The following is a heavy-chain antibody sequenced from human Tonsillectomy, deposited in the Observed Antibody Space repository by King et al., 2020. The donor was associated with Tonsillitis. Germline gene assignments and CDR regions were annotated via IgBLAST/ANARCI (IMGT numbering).Heavy chain of an antibody. J-gene: IGHJ4*02. D-gene: IGHD3-9*01. CDR1: GGSISSYY. CDR2: TYYSGST. CDR3: ASPYPVLKY. V-gene: IGHV4-59*01. Sequence: QLQESGPGLVKPSETLSLTCTVSGGSISSYYWSWIRQPPGKGLEWIGYTYYSGSTNYNPSLKSRVTISVDTSKNQFSLKLGSVTAADTAMYYCASPYPVLKYWGPGTLVTVSS.